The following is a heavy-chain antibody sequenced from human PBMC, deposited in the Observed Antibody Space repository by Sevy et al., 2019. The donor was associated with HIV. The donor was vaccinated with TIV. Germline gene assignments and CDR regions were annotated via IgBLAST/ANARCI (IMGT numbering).Heavy chain of an antibody. CDR3: ARGVGGYSYGPRYYFDY. V-gene: IGHV1-2*06. CDR1: GYTFTGYY. J-gene: IGHJ4*02. D-gene: IGHD5-18*01. CDR2: INPNSGGT. Sequence: ASVKVSCKASGYTFTGYYMHWVRQAPGQGLEWMGRINPNSGGTNYAQKFQGRVTMTRDTSISTAYRELGRLGSDDTAVYYCARGVGGYSYGPRYYFDYWGQGTLVTVSS.